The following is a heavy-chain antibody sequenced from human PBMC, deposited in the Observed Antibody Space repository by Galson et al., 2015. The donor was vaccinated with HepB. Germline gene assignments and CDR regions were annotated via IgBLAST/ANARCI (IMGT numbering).Heavy chain of an antibody. Sequence: SLRLSCAASGFTFNSYAMHWVRQAPGKGLEWVAAISYDGGNKYYADSVKGRFTISRDNSKNTLFLQMDSLRVEDTAVYYCVRWGSFDSWGQGTLVIVSS. CDR2: ISYDGGNK. D-gene: IGHD3-16*01. CDR3: VRWGSFDS. CDR1: GFTFNSYA. J-gene: IGHJ4*02. V-gene: IGHV3-30*04.